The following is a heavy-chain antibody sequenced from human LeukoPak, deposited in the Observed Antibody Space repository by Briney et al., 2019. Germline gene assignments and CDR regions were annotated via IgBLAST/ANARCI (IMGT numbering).Heavy chain of an antibody. CDR3: TRAGERPIRYFDY. J-gene: IGHJ4*02. Sequence: GASVKVSCKASAYSFSSYDINWVRQATGQGLEWMGWMNPNSGNTGYAQKFQGRVTMTRNTSINTAYMEWSGLISEDTAVYFCTRAGERPIRYFDYWGQGTLVTVSS. D-gene: IGHD3-9*01. V-gene: IGHV1-8*01. CDR2: MNPNSGNT. CDR1: AYSFSSYD.